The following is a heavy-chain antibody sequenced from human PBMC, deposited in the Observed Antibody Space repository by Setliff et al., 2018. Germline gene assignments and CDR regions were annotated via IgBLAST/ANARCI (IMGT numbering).Heavy chain of an antibody. V-gene: IGHV3-48*01. Sequence: GGSLRLSCAASGFTFSSYSMNWVRQAPGKGLEWVSYISSSSSTIYCADSVKGRFTISRDNAKNSLYLQMNSLRAEDTAVYYCARDRSGGRDYWGQGTLVTVPQ. CDR1: GFTFSSYS. D-gene: IGHD6-25*01. CDR3: ARDRSGGRDY. J-gene: IGHJ4*02. CDR2: ISSSSSTI.